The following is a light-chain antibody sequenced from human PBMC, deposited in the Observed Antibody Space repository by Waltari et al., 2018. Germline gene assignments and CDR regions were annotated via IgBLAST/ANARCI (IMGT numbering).Light chain of an antibody. CDR3: QVWDVNYDHPV. CDR2: ADN. Sequence: SYDLTQPPSVSVSPGQTARITCSGHNFGRRVVKWYQQRPPQAPLLVIYADNKRPSGIPGRFSGSKSGDTATLTINGVEAGDEADYYCQVWDVNYDHPVFGGGTRLTVL. V-gene: IGLV3-21*01. J-gene: IGLJ2*01. CDR1: NFGRRV.